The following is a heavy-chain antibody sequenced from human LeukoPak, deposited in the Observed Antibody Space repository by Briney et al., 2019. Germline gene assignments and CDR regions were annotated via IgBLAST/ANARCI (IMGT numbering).Heavy chain of an antibody. CDR2: INPNSGGT. Sequence: ASVKVSCKASGYTFTSYGISWVRQAPGQGLEWMGWINPNSGGTNYAQKFQGRVTMTRDTSISTAYMELSRLRSDDTAVYYCARAPAGWFDPWGQGTLVTVSS. J-gene: IGHJ5*02. CDR3: ARAPAGWFDP. D-gene: IGHD3-10*01. CDR1: GYTFTSYG. V-gene: IGHV1-2*02.